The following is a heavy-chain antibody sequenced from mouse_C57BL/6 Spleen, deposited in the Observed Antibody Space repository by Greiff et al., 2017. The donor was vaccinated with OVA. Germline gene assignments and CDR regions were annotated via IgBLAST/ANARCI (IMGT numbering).Heavy chain of an antibody. V-gene: IGHV10-1*01. CDR1: GFSFNTYA. CDR3: VRHGGDYDVDAMDY. CDR2: IRSKSNNYAT. D-gene: IGHD2-4*01. J-gene: IGHJ4*01. Sequence: EVKLVESGGGLVQPKGSLKLSCAASGFSFNTYAMNWVRQAPGKGLEWVARIRSKSNNYATYYADSVKDRFTISRDDSESMLYLQMNNLKTEDTAMYYCVRHGGDYDVDAMDYWGQGTSVTVSS.